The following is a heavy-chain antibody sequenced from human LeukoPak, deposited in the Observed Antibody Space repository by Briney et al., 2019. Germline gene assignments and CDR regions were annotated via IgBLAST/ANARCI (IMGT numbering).Heavy chain of an antibody. J-gene: IGHJ4*02. Sequence: SETLSLTCTVSGGSISSYYWSWIRQPAGKGLEWIGRIYTSGSTNYNPSLKSRVTMSVDTSKNQFSLKLSSVTAADTAVYYCARDSLAGYSGYDRRLDYWGQGTLATVSS. CDR1: GGSISSYY. V-gene: IGHV4-4*07. CDR2: IYTSGST. D-gene: IGHD5-12*01. CDR3: ARDSLAGYSGYDRRLDY.